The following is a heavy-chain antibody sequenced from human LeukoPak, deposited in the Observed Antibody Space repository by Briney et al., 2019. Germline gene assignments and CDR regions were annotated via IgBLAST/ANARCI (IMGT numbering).Heavy chain of an antibody. CDR1: GGSISSDY. J-gene: IGHJ5*02. D-gene: IGHD4-17*01. V-gene: IGHV4-59*01. CDR2: IYHSGST. CDR3: ARDKGDYGDYYWFDP. Sequence: SETLSLTCTVSGGSISSDYWSWLRQPPGKGLEWIGYIYHSGSTNYNPSLKSRVTISVHTSKNQFSLKLSSVTAADTAVYYCARDKGDYGDYYWFDPWGQGTLVTVSS.